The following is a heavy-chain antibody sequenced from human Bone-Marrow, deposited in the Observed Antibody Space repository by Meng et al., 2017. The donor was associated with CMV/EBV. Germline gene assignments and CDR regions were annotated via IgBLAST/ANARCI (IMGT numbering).Heavy chain of an antibody. CDR3: ARGVTIFGVVADY. D-gene: IGHD3-3*01. Sequence: ASVKVSCKASGYTFTSYDINWVRQATGQGLEWMGWMNPNSGNTGYAQKFQGRVTMTRKTSISTAYMELSSLRSEDTAVYYCARGVTIFGVVADYWGQGKLVTVSS. CDR2: MNPNSGNT. CDR1: GYTFTSYD. V-gene: IGHV1-8*01. J-gene: IGHJ4*02.